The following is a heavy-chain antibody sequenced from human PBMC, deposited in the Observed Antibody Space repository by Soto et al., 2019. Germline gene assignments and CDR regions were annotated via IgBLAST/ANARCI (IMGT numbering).Heavy chain of an antibody. CDR1: GGSISSGGYY. D-gene: IGHD7-27*01. CDR2: IYYSGST. CDR3: ARDNLGFPFDY. J-gene: IGHJ4*02. Sequence: PSETLSLTCTVSGGSISSGGYYWSWIRQHPGKGLEWIGYIYYSGSTYYNPSLKSRVTISVDTSKNQFSLKLSSVTAADTAVYYCARDNLGFPFDYWGQGTLVTVSS. V-gene: IGHV4-31*03.